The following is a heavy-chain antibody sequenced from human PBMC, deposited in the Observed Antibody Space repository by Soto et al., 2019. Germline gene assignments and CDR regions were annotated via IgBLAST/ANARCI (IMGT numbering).Heavy chain of an antibody. D-gene: IGHD1-1*01. CDR1: GGSISSGGYY. J-gene: IGHJ4*02. V-gene: IGHV4-31*03. CDR3: ARVYNWNYSL. Sequence: QVQLQESGPGLVKPSQTLSLTCTVSGGSISSGGYYWSWIRQHPGKGLEWIGYIYYSGSTYYNPSLKSRVTISVDTSMTQFSPKLTSVTASDTVVYYCARVYNWNYSLWGQGTLVTVSS. CDR2: IYYSGST.